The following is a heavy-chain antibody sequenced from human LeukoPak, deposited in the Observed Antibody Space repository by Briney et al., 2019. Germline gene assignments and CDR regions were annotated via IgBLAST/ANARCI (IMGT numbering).Heavy chain of an antibody. CDR3: ARKQRDAFDI. CDR1: GGSISSYY. CDR2: INHSGST. J-gene: IGHJ3*02. Sequence: SETLSLTCTVSGGSISSYYWSWIRQPPGKGLEWIGEINHSGSTNYNPSLKSRVTISVDKSKNQFSLKLSSVTAADTAVYYCARKQRDAFDIWGQGTMVTVSS. D-gene: IGHD5-18*01. V-gene: IGHV4-34*01.